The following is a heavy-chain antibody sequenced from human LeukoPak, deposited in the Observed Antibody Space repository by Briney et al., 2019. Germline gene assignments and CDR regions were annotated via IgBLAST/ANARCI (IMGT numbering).Heavy chain of an antibody. D-gene: IGHD3-22*01. CDR3: ARDSPLWLHLVDS. Sequence: PGRSLRLSCAASGFSFSSYAMRWVRQAPGKGLEWVAVISNDGSNRYYADSVKGRFTISRDSSKNTVYLQMNSLRVEDTAVYYCARDSPLWLHLVDSWGQGTLVTVSS. V-gene: IGHV3-30-3*01. CDR1: GFSFSSYA. J-gene: IGHJ4*02. CDR2: ISNDGSNR.